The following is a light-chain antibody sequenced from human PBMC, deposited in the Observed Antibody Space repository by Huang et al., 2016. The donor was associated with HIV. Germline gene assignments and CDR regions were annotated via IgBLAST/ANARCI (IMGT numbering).Light chain of an antibody. CDR3: QQSYSSWT. J-gene: IGKJ1*01. CDR1: QSISSY. V-gene: IGKV1-39*01. Sequence: DIQMPQSPSSLSASVGDRVTITCRASQSISSYLNWYQQKPGNAPKLLIYAASSLQSGGPSRFSGSGSGTDFTLTISSLQPEDFATYYCQQSYSSWTFGQGTKVEIK. CDR2: AAS.